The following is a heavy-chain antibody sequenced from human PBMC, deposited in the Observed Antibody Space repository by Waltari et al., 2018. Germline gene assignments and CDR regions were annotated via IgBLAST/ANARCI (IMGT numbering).Heavy chain of an antibody. CDR1: GGSFRGDY. D-gene: IGHD6-13*01. V-gene: IGHV4-34*01. CDR3: ARMSRPKNYYYYYYMDV. J-gene: IGHJ6*03. Sequence: QVQLQQWGAGLLKPSETLSLTRAVYGGSFRGDYSSCIRLPIGKGLEWMGEINHSGSTNYNPSLKSRVTISVDTSKNQFSLKLSSVTAADTAVYYCARMSRPKNYYYYYYMDVWGKGTTVTVSS. CDR2: INHSGST.